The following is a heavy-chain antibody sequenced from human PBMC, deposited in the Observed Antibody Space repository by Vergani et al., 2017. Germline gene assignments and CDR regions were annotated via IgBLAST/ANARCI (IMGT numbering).Heavy chain of an antibody. D-gene: IGHD3-16*01. CDR1: GGSFNTYY. CDR2: IYRTGRT. V-gene: IGHV4-38-2*02. Sequence: QVQLEESGPGLVKPSETLSLTCTVSGGSFNTYYWDWIRQPPGKGLEWIGSIYRTGRTHFNPSLKSRVTISVDTSKNQFSLKLSSVTAADTAVYYCAGDSGGYVWGSYEAWFDPWGQGTLVTVSS. CDR3: AGDSGGYVWGSYEAWFDP. J-gene: IGHJ5*02.